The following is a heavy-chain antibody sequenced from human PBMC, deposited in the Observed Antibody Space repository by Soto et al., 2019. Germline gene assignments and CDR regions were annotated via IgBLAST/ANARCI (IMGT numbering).Heavy chain of an antibody. D-gene: IGHD3-3*01. J-gene: IGHJ3*02. Sequence: TSETLSLTCAVSGGSISSSNWWSWVRQPPGKGLEWIGEIYHSGSTNYNPSLKSRVTISVDKSKNQFSLKLSSVTAADTAVYYCASCITIFGVVRGAFDIWGQGTMVTVSS. CDR1: GGSISSSNW. V-gene: IGHV4-4*02. CDR2: IYHSGST. CDR3: ASCITIFGVVRGAFDI.